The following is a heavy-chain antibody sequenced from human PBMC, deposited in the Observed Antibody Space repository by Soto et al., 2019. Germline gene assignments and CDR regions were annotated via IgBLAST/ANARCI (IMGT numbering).Heavy chain of an antibody. V-gene: IGHV1-8*01. CDR2: MNPNSGNT. Sequence: GASVKVSCKASGCTFTSYDINWVRQATGQGLEWMGWMNPNSGNTGYAQKFQGRVTMTRDTSTSTVYMELSSLRSEDTAVYYCARVAHVITLAAAGHFDYWGQGTLVTVSS. D-gene: IGHD6-13*01. J-gene: IGHJ4*02. CDR1: GCTFTSYD. CDR3: ARVAHVITLAAAGHFDY.